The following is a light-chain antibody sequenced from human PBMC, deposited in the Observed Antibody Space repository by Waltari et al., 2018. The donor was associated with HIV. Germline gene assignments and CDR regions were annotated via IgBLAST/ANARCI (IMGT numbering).Light chain of an antibody. V-gene: IGKV2-28*01. Sequence: DIVLTQSPKSLTITPGEAASISCPSRRTLVHRDGYDYLDCYVLKPGQPRRLLIVLGSYRAAGVPDRFGGSGSGTNFTLKIAGLEADDIGVYYCMQSLQTPTFGGGTRVEI. CDR2: LGS. CDR1: RTLVHRDGYDY. J-gene: IGKJ4*02. CDR3: MQSLQTPT.